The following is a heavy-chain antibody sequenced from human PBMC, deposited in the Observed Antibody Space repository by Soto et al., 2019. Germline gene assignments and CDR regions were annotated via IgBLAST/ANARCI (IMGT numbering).Heavy chain of an antibody. CDR1: GYTFTGYY. D-gene: IGHD5-12*01. CDR2: INPNSGGT. V-gene: IGHV1-2*04. Sequence: ASVKVSCKASGYTFTGYYMHWVRQAPGQGLEWMGWINPNSGGTNYAQKFQGWVTMTRDTSISTAYMELSRLRSDDTAVYYCARALRRGYSGYDDLYYYYYGMDVRGQ. J-gene: IGHJ6*02. CDR3: ARALRRGYSGYDDLYYYYYGMDV.